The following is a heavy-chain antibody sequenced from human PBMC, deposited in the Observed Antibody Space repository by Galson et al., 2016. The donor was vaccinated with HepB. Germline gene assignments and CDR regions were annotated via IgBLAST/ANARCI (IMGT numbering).Heavy chain of an antibody. V-gene: IGHV3-74*01. Sequence: SLRLSCAASGFNFRDYWMHWVRQAPGKGLVWVSHISSDGSYTSYADSVKGRFTISRDNAKNMLYLQMNSLRAEDTAVYYCARINELDDYWGQGRLVTVSS. CDR1: GFNFRDYW. J-gene: IGHJ4*02. CDR2: ISSDGSYT. CDR3: ARINELDDY. D-gene: IGHD1-1*01.